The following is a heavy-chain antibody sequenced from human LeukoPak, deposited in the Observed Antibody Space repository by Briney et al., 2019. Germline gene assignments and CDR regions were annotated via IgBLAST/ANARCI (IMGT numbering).Heavy chain of an antibody. CDR1: GYIFTGYY. CDR3: ARGVVACPN. Sequence: ASVKVSCKASGYIFTGYYMHWVRQAPGQGLEWMGWINPNSGGTNYAQKFQGRVTMTRDTSVNTAYIEMSRLTSDDTAVYFCARGVVACPNWGQGTLVAVSS. J-gene: IGHJ4*02. D-gene: IGHD2-15*01. V-gene: IGHV1-2*02. CDR2: INPNSGGT.